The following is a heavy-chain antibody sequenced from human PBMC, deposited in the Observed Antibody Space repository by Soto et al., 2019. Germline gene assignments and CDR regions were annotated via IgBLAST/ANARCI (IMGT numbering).Heavy chain of an antibody. J-gene: IGHJ4*02. CDR1: GFTFNTYS. D-gene: IGHD1-26*01. V-gene: IGHV3-48*02. Sequence: EVQLVESGGGLVQPGGSLRLSCVASGFTFNTYSMNWVRQAPGKGLEWVSFISSSTNSIYHADSVKGRFTISRDNAKNSLYLQMNSLRDEDTAVCYCARDRLVVGATGGFDYWGQGSLVTVSS. CDR2: ISSSTNSI. CDR3: ARDRLVVGATGGFDY.